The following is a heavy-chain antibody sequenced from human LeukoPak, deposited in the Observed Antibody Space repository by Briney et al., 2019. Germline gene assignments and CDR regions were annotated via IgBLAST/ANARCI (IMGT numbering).Heavy chain of an antibody. CDR3: ARDRGYDFWSGYYSDY. Sequence: SLTLSLTCTVSGGSISSGDYYWSWIRQPPGKGLEWIGYIYYSGSTYYNPSLKSRVTISVDTSKNQFSLKLSSVTAADTAVYYCARDRGYDFWSGYYSDYWGQGTLVTVSS. CDR1: GGSISSGDYY. CDR2: IYYSGST. V-gene: IGHV4-30-4*08. J-gene: IGHJ4*02. D-gene: IGHD3-3*01.